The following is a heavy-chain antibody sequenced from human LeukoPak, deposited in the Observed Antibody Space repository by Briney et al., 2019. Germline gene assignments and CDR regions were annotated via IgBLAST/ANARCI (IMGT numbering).Heavy chain of an antibody. CDR2: IGWNSGSI. D-gene: IGHD5-24*01. Sequence: GGSLRLSCADSGFTFDDYAMHWVRQAPGKGLEWVSTIGWNSGSIGYADSVKGRFTISRDNAKNSLYLQMNSLRAEDTAFYYCAKDGRWLQLEYYFDYWGQGTLVTVSS. V-gene: IGHV3-9*01. CDR3: AKDGRWLQLEYYFDY. J-gene: IGHJ4*02. CDR1: GFTFDDYA.